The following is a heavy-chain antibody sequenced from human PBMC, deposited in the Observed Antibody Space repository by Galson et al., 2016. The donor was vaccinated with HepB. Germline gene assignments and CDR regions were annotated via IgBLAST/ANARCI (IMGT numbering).Heavy chain of an antibody. Sequence: SLRLSCAASGFTFTYYWMDWVRQAPGKGPEWVANINHGGSVAYYVDSVKGRFTISRDNARNSLYLQMTSLRDEDTAVYYCVREDWHFDLWGRGTLVTVSS. CDR1: GFTFTYYW. CDR2: INHGGSVA. J-gene: IGHJ2*01. CDR3: VREDWHFDL. V-gene: IGHV3-7*03.